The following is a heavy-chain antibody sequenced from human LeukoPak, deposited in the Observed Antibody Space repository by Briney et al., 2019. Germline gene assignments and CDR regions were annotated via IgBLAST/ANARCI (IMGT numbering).Heavy chain of an antibody. CDR2: IDPSGSYT. CDR1: GYSFTSYW. J-gene: IGHJ4*02. Sequence: GESLKISCKGSGYSFTSYWISWVRQMPGKGLEWMGRIDPSGSYTNYSPSFQGHVTISADKSISTAHLQWSSLKASDTAMYYCARHPAPSSNLDYWGQGTLVTVPS. V-gene: IGHV5-10-1*01. CDR3: ARHPAPSSNLDY.